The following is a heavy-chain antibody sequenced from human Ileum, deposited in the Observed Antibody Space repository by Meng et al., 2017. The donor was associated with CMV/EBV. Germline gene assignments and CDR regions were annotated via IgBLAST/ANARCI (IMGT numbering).Heavy chain of an antibody. CDR2: IYTSGST. J-gene: IGHJ4*02. D-gene: IGHD6-13*01. CDR3: ARGPYSSSWSSFDY. Sequence: QVRLQESGPGLVKPSETLSLTCTVSRGSISSDYWSWIRQSAGKGLEWIGRIYTSGSTNYNPSLKSRVTMSVDTSKTQFSLKLSSVTAADTAVYYCARGPYSSSWSSFDYWGQGTLVTVSS. V-gene: IGHV4-4*07. CDR1: RGSISSDY.